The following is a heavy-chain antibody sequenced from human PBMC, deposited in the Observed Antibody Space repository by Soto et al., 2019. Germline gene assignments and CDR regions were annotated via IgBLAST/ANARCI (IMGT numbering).Heavy chain of an antibody. CDR1: GFTFSSYA. D-gene: IGHD3-10*01. Sequence: QVQLVESGGGVVQPGRSLRLSCAASGFTFSSYAMHWVRQAPGKGLEWVAVVSYDGSNQYYADSVNGRFTIYRDNSKNTIYLQMNSLRAEDRAVYYCARDKLGDSGSYTFDHWGQGTQVTVSS. CDR2: VSYDGSNQ. J-gene: IGHJ4*02. CDR3: ARDKLGDSGSYTFDH. V-gene: IGHV3-30-3*01.